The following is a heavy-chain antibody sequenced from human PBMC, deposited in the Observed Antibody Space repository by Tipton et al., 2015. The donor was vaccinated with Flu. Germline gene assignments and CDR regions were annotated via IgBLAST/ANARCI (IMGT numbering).Heavy chain of an antibody. V-gene: IGHV3-15*01. CDR3: GGYSHGWRGGVDV. Sequence: SLRLSCVASGFTFRNVYMTWVRQAPGKGLEWVGRIKTNTDGGTTDYAAPVKGRFTVSRDDSKNTVYLQMNSLKIEDTGLYFCGGYSHGWRGGVDVWGQGTTVTVSS. CDR1: GFTFRNVY. D-gene: IGHD5-18*01. J-gene: IGHJ6*02. CDR2: IKTNTDGGTT.